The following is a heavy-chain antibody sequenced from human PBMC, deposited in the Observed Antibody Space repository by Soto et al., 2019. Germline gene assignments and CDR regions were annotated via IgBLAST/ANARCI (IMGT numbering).Heavy chain of an antibody. Sequence: ASVKVSGKASGYTFTSYYMHWVRQAPGQGLEWMGIISPSGGSTSYAQKFQGRVTMTRDTSTSTVYMELSSLRSEDTAVYYCARSESDYGDYSYWGQGTLVTVSS. CDR3: ARSESDYGDYSY. CDR1: GYTFTSYY. CDR2: ISPSGGST. J-gene: IGHJ4*02. V-gene: IGHV1-46*01. D-gene: IGHD4-17*01.